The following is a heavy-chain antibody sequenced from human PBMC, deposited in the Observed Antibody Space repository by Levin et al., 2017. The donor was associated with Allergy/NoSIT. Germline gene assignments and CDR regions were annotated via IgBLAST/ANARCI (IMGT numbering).Heavy chain of an antibody. CDR2: IYSSGST. J-gene: IGHJ4*02. CDR3: ARSLGGNYLDY. CDR1: SGSIRSYY. V-gene: IGHV4-59*01. D-gene: IGHD4-23*01. Sequence: SQTLSLPCTVSSGSIRSYYWSWIRQPPGKGLEWIGYIYSSGSTNYKSSLKSRVTISVDTSKNQFSLKLNSVTAADTAVYYCARSLGGNYLDYWGQGTLVTVSS.